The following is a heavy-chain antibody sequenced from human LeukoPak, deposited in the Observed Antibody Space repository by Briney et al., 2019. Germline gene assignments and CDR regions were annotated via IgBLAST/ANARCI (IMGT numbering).Heavy chain of an antibody. Sequence: PGGSLRLSCAASEFTFPMYWMTWVRQAPGKGLEWVADIKQDGSEKYYVDSVKGRFTISRDNAKNSLYLQMNSLRAEDTAVYYCAREGHDILTGYYQPPLDYWGQGTLVTVSS. V-gene: IGHV3-7*01. J-gene: IGHJ4*02. CDR2: IKQDGSEK. CDR1: EFTFPMYW. CDR3: AREGHDILTGYYQPPLDY. D-gene: IGHD3-9*01.